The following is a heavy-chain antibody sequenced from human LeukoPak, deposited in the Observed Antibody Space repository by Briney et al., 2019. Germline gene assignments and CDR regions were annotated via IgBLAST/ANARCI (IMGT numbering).Heavy chain of an antibody. CDR2: ISYSGST. CDR3: ARSFMGYGRGYFDY. V-gene: IGHV4-59*01. Sequence: PSQTLSLTCIISGGSISSYYWNWIRQPPGKGLEWIGYISYSGSTNYNPSLKSPVTISVDTSKNHFSLNLSSVTAADTAVYYCARSFMGYGRGYFDYWGQGTLVTVSS. J-gene: IGHJ4*02. CDR1: GGSISSYY. D-gene: IGHD5-18*01.